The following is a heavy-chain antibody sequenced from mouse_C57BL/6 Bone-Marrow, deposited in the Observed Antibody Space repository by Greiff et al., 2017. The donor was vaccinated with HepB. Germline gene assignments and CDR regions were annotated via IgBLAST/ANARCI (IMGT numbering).Heavy chain of an antibody. D-gene: IGHD2-1*01. J-gene: IGHJ2*01. CDR1: GYTFTSYW. Sequence: QVQLQQPGAELVKPGASVKMSCKASGYTFTSYWITWVKQRPGQGLEWIGDIYPGSGSTNYNEKFKSKATLTVDTSSSPAYMQLSSLTSEDSAVYYCAWGNYEPYYFDYWGQGTTLTVSS. V-gene: IGHV1-55*01. CDR2: IYPGSGST. CDR3: AWGNYEPYYFDY.